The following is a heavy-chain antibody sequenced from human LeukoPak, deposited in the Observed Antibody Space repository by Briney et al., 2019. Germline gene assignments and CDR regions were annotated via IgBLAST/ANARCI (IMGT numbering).Heavy chain of an antibody. CDR3: ARLYSSSWYSSNNRFDP. CDR1: GYTFTSYD. D-gene: IGHD6-13*01. J-gene: IGHJ5*02. V-gene: IGHV1-8*03. Sequence: GASVKVSCKASGYTFTSYDINWVRQATGQGLEWMGWMNPNSGNTGYAQKFQGRVTITRNTSISTAYMELSSLRSEDTAVYYCARLYSSSWYSSNNRFDPWGQGTLVTVSS. CDR2: MNPNSGNT.